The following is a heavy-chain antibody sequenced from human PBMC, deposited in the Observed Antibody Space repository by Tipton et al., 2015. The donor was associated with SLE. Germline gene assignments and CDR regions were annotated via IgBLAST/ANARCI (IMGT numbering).Heavy chain of an antibody. CDR2: ISGSGGST. J-gene: IGHJ4*02. D-gene: IGHD2/OR15-2a*01. CDR3: AKPPPFPG. V-gene: IGHV3-23*01. CDR1: GFTSTSYA. Sequence: SGFTSTSYALSWVRQAPGKGLEWVSAISGSGGSTYYADSVKGRFTISRDNSKNTLYLQMNSLRAEDTAVYYCAKPPPFPGWGQGTLVTVSS.